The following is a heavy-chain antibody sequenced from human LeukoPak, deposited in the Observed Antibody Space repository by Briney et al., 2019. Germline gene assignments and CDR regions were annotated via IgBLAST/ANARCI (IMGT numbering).Heavy chain of an antibody. Sequence: GASVKVSCKASGYTFTSYDINWVRQATGQGLEWVGWMNPNSGNTGYAQKFQGRVTMTRNTSISTAYMELSSLRSEDTAVYYCARGGYSGYDYYFDYWGQGTLVTVSS. J-gene: IGHJ4*02. CDR1: GYTFTSYD. CDR3: ARGGYSGYDYYFDY. D-gene: IGHD5-12*01. CDR2: MNPNSGNT. V-gene: IGHV1-8*01.